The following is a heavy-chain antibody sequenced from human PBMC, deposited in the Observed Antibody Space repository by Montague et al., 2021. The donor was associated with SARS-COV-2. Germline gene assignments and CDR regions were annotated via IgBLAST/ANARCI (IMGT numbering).Heavy chain of an antibody. J-gene: IGHJ4*02. CDR1: GGSISSSF. CDR3: ARGRKEYSDTTGYFGS. Sequence: SETLSLTCSVSGGSISSSFWSWIRQSPGKGLEWIGYFYHNGIINYNPSLKRQVTISADTSKNQFSLKLTSVTAADTAVYYCARGRKEYSDTTGYFGSWGQGTMVTVSS. D-gene: IGHD3-22*01. V-gene: IGHV4-59*01. CDR2: FYHNGII.